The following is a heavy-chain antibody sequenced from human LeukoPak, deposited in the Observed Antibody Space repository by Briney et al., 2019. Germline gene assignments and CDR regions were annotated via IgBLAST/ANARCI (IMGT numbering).Heavy chain of an antibody. CDR1: GGSFSDYY. Sequence: SETLSLTCAIYGGSFSDYYWSWVRQPPGKGLEWIGEINHSGSTNYNPSLTCRVTMSVDTSKNQFSLKLSSVTAADTAVYFCARGPPRDFGASGFYYNYWGQGTRVTVSS. D-gene: IGHD4/OR15-4a*01. CDR3: ARGPPRDFGASGFYYNY. CDR2: INHSGST. J-gene: IGHJ4*02. V-gene: IGHV4-34*01.